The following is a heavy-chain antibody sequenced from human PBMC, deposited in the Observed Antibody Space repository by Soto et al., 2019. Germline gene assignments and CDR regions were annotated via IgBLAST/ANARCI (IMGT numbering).Heavy chain of an antibody. CDR2: INAGNGNT. CDR3: ARVPVGPYNWFDP. J-gene: IGHJ5*02. Sequence: ASVKGSCKASGYTFTRYAVRWVRQASGQRLEWMGWINAGNGNTKYSQKFQGRVTITRDTSASTAYMELSSLGSEDTAVYYCARVPVGPYNWFDPWGQGTLVTVSS. CDR1: GYTFTRYA. V-gene: IGHV1-3*01.